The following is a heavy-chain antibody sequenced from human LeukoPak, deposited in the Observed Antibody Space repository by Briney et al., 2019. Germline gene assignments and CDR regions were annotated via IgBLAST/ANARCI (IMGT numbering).Heavy chain of an antibody. Sequence: GGSLRLSCSASGFTFSSSSMHWVRPAPRKGLVWVSRISSDGTRTNYADSVKGRFIISRDNAKNTLYLQMNSLRAEDTAVYFCARVRSSSWFDYWGQGTLVGVSS. CDR2: ISSDGTRT. V-gene: IGHV3-74*01. CDR3: ARVRSSSWFDY. D-gene: IGHD6-13*01. J-gene: IGHJ4*02. CDR1: GFTFSSSS.